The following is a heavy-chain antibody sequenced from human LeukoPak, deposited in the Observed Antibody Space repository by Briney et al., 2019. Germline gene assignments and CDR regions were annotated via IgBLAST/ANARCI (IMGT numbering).Heavy chain of an antibody. V-gene: IGHV3-33*08. J-gene: IGHJ6*02. Sequence: GRSLRLSCAASGFTFSSYGMHWVRQAPGKGLEWVAVIWYGGSNKYYADSVKGRFTISRDNSKNTLYLQMNSLRAEDTAVYYCARFGYGVYYGMDVWGQGTTVTVSS. CDR3: ARFGYGVYYGMDV. D-gene: IGHD4-17*01. CDR2: IWYGGSNK. CDR1: GFTFSSYG.